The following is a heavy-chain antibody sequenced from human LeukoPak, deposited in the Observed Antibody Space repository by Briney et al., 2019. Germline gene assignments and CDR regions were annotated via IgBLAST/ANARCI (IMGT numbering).Heavy chain of an antibody. CDR2: IYYSGST. CDR1: GGSFSGYY. J-gene: IGHJ3*02. V-gene: IGHV4-59*01. D-gene: IGHD3-3*01. CDR3: ARVMGVNYDFWSGDAFDI. Sequence: PSETLSLTCAVYGGSFSGYYWSWIRQPPGKGLEWIGYIYYSGSTNYNPSLKSRVTISVDTSKNQFSLKLSSVTAADTAVYYCARVMGVNYDFWSGDAFDIWGQGTMVTVSS.